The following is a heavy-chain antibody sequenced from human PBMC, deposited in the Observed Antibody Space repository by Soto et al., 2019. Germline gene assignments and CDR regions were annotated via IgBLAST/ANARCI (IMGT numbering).Heavy chain of an antibody. V-gene: IGHV4-59*01. CDR3: ARLKGTTYYDYVWGRRFDP. CDR1: GGSISSYY. Sequence: SETLSLTCTVSGGSISSYYCSWIRQPPGKGLEWIGYIYYSGSTNYNPSLKSRVTISVDPSKNQFSLKLSSVTAADTAVYYCARLKGTTYYDYVWGRRFDPWGQGTLVTVS. CDR2: IYYSGST. J-gene: IGHJ5*02. D-gene: IGHD3-16*01.